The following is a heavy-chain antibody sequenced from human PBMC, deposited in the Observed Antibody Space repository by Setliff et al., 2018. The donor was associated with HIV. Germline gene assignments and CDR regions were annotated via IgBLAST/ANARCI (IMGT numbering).Heavy chain of an antibody. CDR1: GYTFIGDY. J-gene: IGHJ6*03. Sequence: ASVKVSCKASGYTFIGDYMHWVRQAPGQGLEWMGWINPNSGGTNFAQKFQGRVTMTRDASISTAYMELNNLKFEDTAVYYCARARRDSYDRGRRNHYYMDVWGKGTTVTVSS. V-gene: IGHV1-2*02. CDR3: ARARRDSYDRGRRNHYYMDV. CDR2: INPNSGGT. D-gene: IGHD3-22*01.